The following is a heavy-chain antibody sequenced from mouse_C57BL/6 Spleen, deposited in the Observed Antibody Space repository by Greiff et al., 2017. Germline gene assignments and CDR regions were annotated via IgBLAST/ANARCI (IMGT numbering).Heavy chain of an antibody. J-gene: IGHJ2*01. Sequence: DVMLVESGGGLVQPGGSMKLSCVASGFTFSNYWMNWVRQSPEKGLEWVAQIRLKSDNYATHYAESVKGRFTISRDDSKSSVYLQMNNLRAEDTGIYYCTGGSSGYWGQGTTLTVSS. CDR3: TGGSSGY. CDR2: IRLKSDNYAT. D-gene: IGHD3-2*02. CDR1: GFTFSNYW. V-gene: IGHV6-3*01.